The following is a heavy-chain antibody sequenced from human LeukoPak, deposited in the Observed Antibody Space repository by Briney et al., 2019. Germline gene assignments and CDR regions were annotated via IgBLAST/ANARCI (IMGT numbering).Heavy chain of an antibody. J-gene: IGHJ4*02. CDR2: ISYDGSNK. CDR3: AKDLRGSYTVGFDC. Sequence: GGSLRLSCAASGFTFSSYAMHWVRQAPGKGLEWVAVISYDGSNKYYADSVKGRFTISRDNSKNTLYLQMNSLRAEDTAVYYCAKDLRGSYTVGFDCWGQGTLVTVSS. V-gene: IGHV3-30*04. CDR1: GFTFSSYA. D-gene: IGHD1-26*01.